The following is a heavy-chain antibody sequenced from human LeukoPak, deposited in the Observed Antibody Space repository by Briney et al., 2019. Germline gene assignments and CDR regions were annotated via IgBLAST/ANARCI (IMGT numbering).Heavy chain of an antibody. CDR2: IYYSGST. CDR3: ARQPPFFGDYGGY. J-gene: IGHJ4*02. V-gene: IGHV4-39*01. Sequence: KTGGSLRLSCAASGFTFSSYWMSWVRQPPGKGLEWIGSIYYSGSTYYKSSLKSRVTISADTSKNQFSLRLTSVTATDTAVYYCARQPPFFGDYGGYWGQGTLVTVSS. D-gene: IGHD4/OR15-4a*01. CDR1: GFTFSSYW.